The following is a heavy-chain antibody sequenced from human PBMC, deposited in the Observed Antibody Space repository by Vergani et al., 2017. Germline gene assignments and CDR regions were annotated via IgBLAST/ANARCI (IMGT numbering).Heavy chain of an antibody. CDR1: GFTFDDYA. CDR3: TTLSPNWAHW. V-gene: IGHV3-15*01. D-gene: IGHD7-27*01. Sequence: EVQLVESGGGLVQPGRSLRLSCAASGFTFDDYAMHWVRQAPGKGLEWVGRIKSQIDGGTTDYAAPVKGRFTISRDDSTNMLYLHMNSLKAEDTAVYYCTTLSPNWAHWWGQGTLVNVSS. J-gene: IGHJ4*02. CDR2: IKSQIDGGTT.